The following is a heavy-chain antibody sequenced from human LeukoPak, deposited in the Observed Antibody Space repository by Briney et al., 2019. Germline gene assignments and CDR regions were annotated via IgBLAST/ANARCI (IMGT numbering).Heavy chain of an antibody. Sequence: ASVKVSCKASGYTFTSYGISWVRQAPGQGLEWMGWISAYDGNTNYAQKLQGRVTMTTDTSTSTAYMELRSLRSDNTAVYYCARAISSWYYFDYWGQGTLVTVSS. CDR2: ISAYDGNT. J-gene: IGHJ4*02. CDR3: ARAISSWYYFDY. CDR1: GYTFTSYG. D-gene: IGHD6-13*01. V-gene: IGHV1-18*01.